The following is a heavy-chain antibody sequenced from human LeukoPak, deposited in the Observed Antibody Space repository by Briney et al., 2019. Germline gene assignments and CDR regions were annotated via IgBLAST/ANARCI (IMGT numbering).Heavy chain of an antibody. J-gene: IGHJ5*02. D-gene: IGHD5-12*01. V-gene: IGHV3-48*01. CDR3: ARDAGNSGYGCDL. Sequence: GGSLRLSCAASGFTFSSYWMNWVRQAPGKGLEWVSHIRYTSETFYADSVEGRFTISRDHARNSLYLQMNNLRGEDTAIYYCARDAGNSGYGCDLWGRGTLVTVSS. CDR1: GFTFSSYW. CDR2: IRYTSET.